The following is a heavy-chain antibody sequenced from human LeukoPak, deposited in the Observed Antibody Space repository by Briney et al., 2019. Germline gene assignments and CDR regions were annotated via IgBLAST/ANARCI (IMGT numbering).Heavy chain of an antibody. Sequence: SETLSLTCTVSGGSISSYYWSWIRQPPGKGLEWIGYIYYSGGTNYNPSLKSRVTISVDTSKNQFSLKLSSVTAADTAVYYCARVTYYYDSSGYSSWFDPWGQGTLVTVSS. CDR2: IYYSGGT. CDR1: GGSISSYY. J-gene: IGHJ5*02. CDR3: ARVTYYYDSSGYSSWFDP. D-gene: IGHD3-22*01. V-gene: IGHV4-59*01.